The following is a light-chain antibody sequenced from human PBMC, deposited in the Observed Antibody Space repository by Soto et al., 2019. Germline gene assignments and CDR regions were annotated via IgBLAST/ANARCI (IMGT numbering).Light chain of an antibody. CDR3: QKYNSAPWT. Sequence: DTQMTQSPSSLSASVGDRVTITCRASQGISNYLAWYQQKPGKVPKLLIYAASTLRSGVPSRFSGSGSGTDVTLTISSLQPEDVATYYCQKYNSAPWTFGQGTTVEIK. CDR2: AAS. J-gene: IGKJ1*01. CDR1: QGISNY. V-gene: IGKV1-27*01.